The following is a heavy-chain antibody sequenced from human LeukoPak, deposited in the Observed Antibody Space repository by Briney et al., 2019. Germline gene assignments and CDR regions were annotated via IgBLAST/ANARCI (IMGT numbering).Heavy chain of an antibody. CDR3: ERGRPTTSIAAAGVNSFDP. CDR2: INPSGGST. D-gene: IGHD6-13*01. V-gene: IGHV1-46*01. J-gene: IGHJ5*02. Sequence: ASVKVSCKASGYTFTSYYMHWVRQAPGQGLEWMGIINPSGGSTSYAQKFQGRVTITADKSTSTAYMELSSLRSEDTAVYYCERGRPTTSIAAAGVNSFDPWGQGTMVTVSS. CDR1: GYTFTSYY.